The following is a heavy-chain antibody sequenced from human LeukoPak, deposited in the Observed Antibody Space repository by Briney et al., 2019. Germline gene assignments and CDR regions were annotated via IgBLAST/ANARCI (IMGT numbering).Heavy chain of an antibody. CDR1: GFTFSSYS. D-gene: IGHD3-22*01. V-gene: IGHV3-48*04. J-gene: IGHJ4*02. Sequence: GGSLRLSCAASGFTFSSYSMNWVRQAPGKGLEWISYISSSGSSTNYADSVKGRFTISRDNAKNSLYLQMNSLRAEDTAVYYCARDLIHRSGEANYWGRGTLVTVSS. CDR2: ISSSGSST. CDR3: ARDLIHRSGEANY.